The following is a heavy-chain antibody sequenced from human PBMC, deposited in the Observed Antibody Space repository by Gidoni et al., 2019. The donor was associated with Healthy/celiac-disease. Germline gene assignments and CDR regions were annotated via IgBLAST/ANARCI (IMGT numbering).Heavy chain of an antibody. CDR2: TYYRSKWYN. CDR1: GASVSSNSAA. J-gene: IGHJ6*02. Sequence: VQLQQSGPGLVKPSQTLALTCAIPGASVSSNSAAWNWIRQSPSRGLAWLGRTYYRSKWYNDYAVSVKSRITINPDTSKNQFSLQLNSVTPEDTAVYYCARVAPTSGGNSKKNYGMDVWGQGTTVTVSS. V-gene: IGHV6-1*01. D-gene: IGHD2-21*02. CDR3: ARVAPTSGGNSKKNYGMDV.